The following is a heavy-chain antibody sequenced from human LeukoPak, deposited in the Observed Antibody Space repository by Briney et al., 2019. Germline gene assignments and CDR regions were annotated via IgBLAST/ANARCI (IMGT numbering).Heavy chain of an antibody. CDR2: MSGSGGST. J-gene: IGHJ3*02. Sequence: TGGSLRLSCAASGFTFSRYAMSWVRQAPGKRLEWVSGMSGSGGSTYYADSVKARFTISSYNSNNTLYLQMNSLRADDTAVYYCAKAIAVAGTYAFDIWGQGTMVTVSS. CDR1: GFTFSRYA. CDR3: AKAIAVAGTYAFDI. D-gene: IGHD6-19*01. V-gene: IGHV3-23*01.